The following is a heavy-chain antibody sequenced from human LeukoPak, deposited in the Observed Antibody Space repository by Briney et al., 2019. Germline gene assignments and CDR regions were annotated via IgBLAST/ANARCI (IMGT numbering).Heavy chain of an antibody. CDR2: INSDGSST. CDR3: ARERGYCSSTSCPYYYYYGMDV. CDR1: GFTFSSYW. J-gene: IGHJ6*02. V-gene: IGHV3-74*01. D-gene: IGHD2-2*01. Sequence: GGSLRLSCAASGFTFSSYWMHWVRQAPGKGLVWVSRINSDGSSTSYADSVKGRFTISRDNAKNTLYLQTNSLRAEDTAVYYCARERGYCSSTSCPYYYYYGMDVWGQGTTVTVSS.